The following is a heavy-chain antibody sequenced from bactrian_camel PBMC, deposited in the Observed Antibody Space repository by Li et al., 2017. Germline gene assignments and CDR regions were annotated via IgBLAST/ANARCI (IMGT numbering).Heavy chain of an antibody. CDR1: GFTFSSCW. D-gene: IGHD4*01. CDR3: AYAPGFTLWRGFLDADVHKF. Sequence: HVQLVESGGGLVQPGGSLRLSCAASGFTFSSCWMYWVRQAPGKGLEWVSTINSGGGTTYYADSVKGRFTISRDNAKPTMYLQMDNLQPEDTAIYYCAYAPGFTLWRGFLDADVHKFWGRGTQVTVS. J-gene: IGHJ4*01. CDR2: INSGGGTT. V-gene: IGHV3S1*01.